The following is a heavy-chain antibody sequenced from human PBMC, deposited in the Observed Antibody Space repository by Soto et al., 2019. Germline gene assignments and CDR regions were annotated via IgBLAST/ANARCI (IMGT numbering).Heavy chain of an antibody. CDR3: ARPIYCSGGSCYAVRYWYFDL. V-gene: IGHV4-39*01. CDR1: GGSISSSSYY. Sequence: QLQLQESGPGLVKPSETLSLTCTVSGGSISSSSYYWGWIRQSPEKGLEWIGSIYYSGNTYYNPSLKNRVTISVDTSTNQFSLRLSSVTAADTAVYYCARPIYCSGGSCYAVRYWYFDLWGRGTLVTVAS. J-gene: IGHJ2*01. CDR2: IYYSGNT. D-gene: IGHD2-15*01.